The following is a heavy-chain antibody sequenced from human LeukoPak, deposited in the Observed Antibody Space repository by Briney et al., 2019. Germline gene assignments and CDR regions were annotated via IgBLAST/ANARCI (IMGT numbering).Heavy chain of an antibody. J-gene: IGHJ4*02. D-gene: IGHD6-19*01. V-gene: IGHV4-34*01. CDR3: ARDEGSGWSYY. CDR2: INHSGST. CDR1: GGSFSGYY. Sequence: SETLSLTCAVYGGSFSGYYWSWIRQPPGKGLEWIGEINHSGSTNYNPSLKSRVTISVDTSKNQFSPKLSSVTAADTAVYYCARDEGSGWSYYWGQGTLVTVSS.